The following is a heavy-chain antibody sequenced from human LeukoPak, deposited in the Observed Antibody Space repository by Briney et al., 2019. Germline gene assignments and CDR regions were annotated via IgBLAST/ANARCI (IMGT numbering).Heavy chain of an antibody. CDR3: ARVRGSYATDY. CDR2: ISSSGDTM. CDR1: GFTFSDYY. J-gene: IGHJ4*02. D-gene: IGHD3-16*01. Sequence: GGSLRLSCAASGFTFSDYYMSWIRQASGKGLEWVSYISSSGDTMSYADSVKGRFTISRDNAKNSLYLQMNSLRAEDAAVYYCARVRGSYATDYWGQGALVTVSS. V-gene: IGHV3-11*04.